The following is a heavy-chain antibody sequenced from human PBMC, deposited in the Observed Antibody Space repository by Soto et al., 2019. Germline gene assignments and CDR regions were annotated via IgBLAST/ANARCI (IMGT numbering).Heavy chain of an antibody. CDR1: GGSISSGDYY. V-gene: IGHV4-30-4*01. CDR3: ARDNILGILYGGMDV. J-gene: IGHJ6*02. Sequence: SETLSLTCTVSGGSISSGDYYWSWIREPPGKGLEWIGYIYYSGSTYYNPSLKSRVTISVDTSKNQFSLKLSSVTAADTAVYYCARDNILGILYGGMDVWGQGTTVTV. D-gene: IGHD3-3*01. CDR2: IYYSGST.